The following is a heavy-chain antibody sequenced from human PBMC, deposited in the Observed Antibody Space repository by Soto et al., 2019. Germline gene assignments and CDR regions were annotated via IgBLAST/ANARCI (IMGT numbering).Heavy chain of an antibody. Sequence: SVKVSCKASGGTFSSYAISWVRQAPGQGLERMGGIIPIFGTANYAQKFQGRVTITADKSTSTAYMELSSLRSEDTAVYYCARTRGVRGVILRGYNWFDPWGQGTLVTVSS. CDR2: IIPIFGTA. CDR3: ARTRGVRGVILRGYNWFDP. V-gene: IGHV1-69*06. D-gene: IGHD3-10*01. CDR1: GGTFSSYA. J-gene: IGHJ5*02.